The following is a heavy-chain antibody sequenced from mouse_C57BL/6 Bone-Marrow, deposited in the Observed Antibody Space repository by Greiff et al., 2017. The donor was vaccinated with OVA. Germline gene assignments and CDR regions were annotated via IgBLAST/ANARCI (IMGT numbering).Heavy chain of an antibody. CDR2: IYPGDGDT. V-gene: IGHV1-82*01. J-gene: IGHJ2*01. CDR3: AKQLRGDFDD. Sequence: QVQLQQSGPELVKPGASVKISCKASGYAFSSSWMNWVKQRPGKGLEWIGRIYPGDGDTNYNGKFKGKATLTADKSSSTAYMQLSSLTSEDSAVYFCAKQLRGDFDDWGQGTTLTVSS. D-gene: IGHD3-2*02. CDR1: GYAFSSSW.